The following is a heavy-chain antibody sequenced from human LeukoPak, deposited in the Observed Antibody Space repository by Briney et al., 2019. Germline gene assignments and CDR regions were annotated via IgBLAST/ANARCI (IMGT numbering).Heavy chain of an antibody. CDR2: IIPIFGTA. CDR1: GFTFSSYA. D-gene: IGHD1-14*01. V-gene: IGHV1-69*06. J-gene: IGHJ5*02. Sequence: PGGSLRLSCAASGFTFSSYAISWVRQAPGQGLEWMGGIIPIFGTANYAQKFQGRVTITADKSTSTAYMELSSLRSEDTAVYYCARVVSLTEKSWFDPWGQGTLVTVSS. CDR3: ARVVSLTEKSWFDP.